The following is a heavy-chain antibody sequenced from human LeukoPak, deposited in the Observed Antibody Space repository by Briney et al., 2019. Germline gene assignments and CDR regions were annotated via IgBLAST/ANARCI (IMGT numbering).Heavy chain of an antibody. D-gene: IGHD1-7*01. CDR1: GYTFTGYY. V-gene: IGHV1-2*02. J-gene: IGHJ4*02. CDR3: ARDLNNWNYADY. CDR2: INPNSGGT. Sequence: ASVKVSCKXPGYTFTGYYMHWVRQAPGQGLEWMGWINPNSGGTNYAQKFQGRVTMTRDTSISTAYMELSRLRSDDTAVYYCARDLNNWNYADYWGQGTLVTVSS.